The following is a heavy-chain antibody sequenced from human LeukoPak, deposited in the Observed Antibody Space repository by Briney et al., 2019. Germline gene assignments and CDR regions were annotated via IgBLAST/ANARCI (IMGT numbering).Heavy chain of an antibody. CDR1: GGSISRYH. CDR3: ARTTAEGSGDY. V-gene: IGHV4-59*01. CDR2: IYYSGST. D-gene: IGHD1-26*01. Sequence: SETLSLTCTVSGGSISRYHWSWIRQPPGKGLEWIGYIYYSGSTKHNPSLKSRVTLSVDTSKNQFSLKLSSVTAADTAIYYSARTTAEGSGDYWGQGTLVTVSS. J-gene: IGHJ4*02.